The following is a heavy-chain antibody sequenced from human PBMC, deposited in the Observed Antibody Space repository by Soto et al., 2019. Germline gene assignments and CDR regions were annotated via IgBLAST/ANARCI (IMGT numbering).Heavy chain of an antibody. Sequence: GASVKVSCKASGYTFTGYYMHWVRQAPGQGLEWMGWINPNSGGTNYAQKFQGWVTMTRDTSISTAYMELSRLRSDDTAVYYCARAHHYYDSSGYYPYWGQGTLVTVSS. J-gene: IGHJ4*02. CDR3: ARAHHYYDSSGYYPY. CDR2: INPNSGGT. CDR1: GYTFTGYY. V-gene: IGHV1-2*04. D-gene: IGHD3-22*01.